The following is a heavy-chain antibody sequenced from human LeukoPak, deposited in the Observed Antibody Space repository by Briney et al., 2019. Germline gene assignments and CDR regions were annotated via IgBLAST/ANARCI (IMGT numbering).Heavy chain of an antibody. CDR2: IYYSGST. Sequence: SETLSLTCTVSSVSINNYYWSWIRQPPGKGLEWIGYIYYSGSTNYNPSLKSRVTISVDTSKNQFSLKLSSVTAADTAVYYCARDNWNYGSSMDVWGQGTTVTVSS. CDR3: ARDNWNYGSSMDV. J-gene: IGHJ6*02. D-gene: IGHD1-7*01. V-gene: IGHV4-59*01. CDR1: SVSINNYY.